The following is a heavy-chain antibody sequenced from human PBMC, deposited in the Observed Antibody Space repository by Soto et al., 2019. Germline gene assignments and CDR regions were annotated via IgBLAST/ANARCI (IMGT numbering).Heavy chain of an antibody. J-gene: IGHJ6*04. V-gene: IGHV3-33*01. D-gene: IGHD3-16*01. CDR1: GFTLSNVG. CDR2: IWYDGSKK. CDR3: ATDEHIIGGVRYGMAV. Sequence: QVQLVESGGGVVQPGGSLRLSCAASGFTLSNVGMHWVRQAPGKGLEWVAIIWYDGSKKVYGDSVEGRFTISRDSSKNTMLLHMNNPGVEDTAVYYCATDEHIIGGVRYGMAVWGEGTTVTVSS.